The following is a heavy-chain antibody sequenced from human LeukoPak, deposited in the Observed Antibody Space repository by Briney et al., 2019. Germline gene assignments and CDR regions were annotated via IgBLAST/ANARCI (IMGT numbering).Heavy chain of an antibody. D-gene: IGHD6-13*01. V-gene: IGHV3-23*01. CDR2: ISGNGINT. CDR3: ARELKKRIAAAGYYYYYMDV. J-gene: IGHJ6*03. Sequence: GGSLRLSCATSGFTFNTYAMNWVRQAPGKGLEWVSIISGNGINTYYAESVKGRFTISRDDSKNTLYLQMNSLRADNTAIYYCARELKKRIAAAGYYYYYMDVWGKGTTVTVSS. CDR1: GFTFNTYA.